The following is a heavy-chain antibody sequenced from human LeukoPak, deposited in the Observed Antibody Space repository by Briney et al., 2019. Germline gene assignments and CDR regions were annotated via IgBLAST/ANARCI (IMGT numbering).Heavy chain of an antibody. Sequence: PSETLSLTCAVSVYSISNGYYWVWIRQPPGRGLEWIGSLYHSDSAYYSTSLRSRVSMSVDTSKNQFSLTLSFVTAADSAVYYCARQHDSYCYYYIHVWGSGTTVTVSS. CDR1: VYSISNGYY. J-gene: IGHJ6*03. V-gene: IGHV4-38-2*01. CDR3: ARQHDSYCYYYIHV. CDR2: LYHSDSA.